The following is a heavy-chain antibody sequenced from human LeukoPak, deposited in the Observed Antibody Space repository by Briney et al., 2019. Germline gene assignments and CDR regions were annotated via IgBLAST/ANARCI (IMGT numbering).Heavy chain of an antibody. D-gene: IGHD6-13*01. Sequence: ASVKVSCKASGYTFTSYYIHWVRQAPGQGLEWMGTINPNGGSTSYAQKFQGRVTMTTDTSTSTAYMELRSLRSDDTAVYYCARDWYSRGPGAIDYWGQGTLVTVSS. CDR1: GYTFTSYY. CDR3: ARDWYSRGPGAIDY. CDR2: INPNGGST. J-gene: IGHJ4*02. V-gene: IGHV1-46*01.